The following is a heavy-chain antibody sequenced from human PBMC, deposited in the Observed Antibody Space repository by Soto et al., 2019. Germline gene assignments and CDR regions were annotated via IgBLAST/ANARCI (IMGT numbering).Heavy chain of an antibody. CDR2: ISYDGGNE. Sequence: QVQLVESGGGVVQPGRSLRLSCAASRFSFSTYAIHWVRQAPGKGLEWVEGISYDGGNEYYADSVKGRFTISRDNSKRTLYLKMNSLGPDDTAVYYCARDRSGSHEIDDSLDIWGRGTMVTVSS. J-gene: IGHJ3*02. CDR3: ARDRSGSHEIDDSLDI. CDR1: RFSFSTYA. D-gene: IGHD1-26*01. V-gene: IGHV3-30-3*01.